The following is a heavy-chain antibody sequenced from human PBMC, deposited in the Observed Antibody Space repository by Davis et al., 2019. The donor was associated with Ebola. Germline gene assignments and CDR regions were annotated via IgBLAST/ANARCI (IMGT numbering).Heavy chain of an antibody. CDR2: ISYDGSNK. J-gene: IGHJ4*02. D-gene: IGHD5-18*01. Sequence: PGGSLRLSCAASGFTFSSYAMHWVRQAPGKGLEWVAVISYDGSNKYYADSVKGRFTISRDNSKNTLYLQMNSLRAEDTAVYYCAREGWGWIQLDYWGQGTLVTVSS. CDR1: GFTFSSYA. CDR3: AREGWGWIQLDY. V-gene: IGHV3-30-3*01.